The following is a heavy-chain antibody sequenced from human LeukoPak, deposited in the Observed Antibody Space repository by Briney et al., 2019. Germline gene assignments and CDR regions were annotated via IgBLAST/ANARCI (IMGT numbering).Heavy chain of an antibody. D-gene: IGHD2-2*01. Sequence: GASVKVSCKASGYTFTSYYMHWVRQATGQGLEWMGWMNPNSGNTGYAQKFQGRVTMTRNTSISTAYMELSSLRSEDTAVYYCARGLRGEGYCSSTSCPDNDYWGQGTLVTVSS. CDR1: GYTFTSYY. CDR2: MNPNSGNT. CDR3: ARGLRGEGYCSSTSCPDNDY. J-gene: IGHJ4*02. V-gene: IGHV1-8*02.